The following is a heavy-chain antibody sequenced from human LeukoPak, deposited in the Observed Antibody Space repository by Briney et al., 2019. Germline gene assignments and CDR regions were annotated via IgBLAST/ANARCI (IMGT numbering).Heavy chain of an antibody. J-gene: IGHJ3*02. CDR3: ARVGSSGYRDAFDI. CDR1: GGSISSSSYY. V-gene: IGHV4-39*07. Sequence: SSETLSLTCTVSGGSISSSSYYWGWIRQPPGKGLEWIGSIYYSGSTYYNPSLKSRVTISVDTSKNQFSLKLSSVTAADTAVYYCARVGSSGYRDAFDIWGQGTMVTVSS. D-gene: IGHD3-22*01. CDR2: IYYSGST.